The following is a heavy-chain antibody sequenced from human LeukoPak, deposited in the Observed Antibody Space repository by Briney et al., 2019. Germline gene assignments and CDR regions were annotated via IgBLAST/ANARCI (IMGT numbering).Heavy chain of an antibody. Sequence: PGGSLRLSCAASGFTFSNYWMSWVRQAPGKGLEWVASIKQDESDKYYVGSVKGRFTISRDNAKKSLCLQMNSLRAEDTAVYCCARDNRDIAVVPAAMGDYYYYGMDVWGQGTTVTVSS. CDR2: IKQDESDK. J-gene: IGHJ6*02. V-gene: IGHV3-7*05. CDR1: GFTFSNYW. D-gene: IGHD2-2*01. CDR3: ARDNRDIAVVPAAMGDYYYYGMDV.